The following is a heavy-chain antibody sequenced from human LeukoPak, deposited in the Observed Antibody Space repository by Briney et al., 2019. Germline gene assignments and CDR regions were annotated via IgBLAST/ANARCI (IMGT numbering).Heavy chain of an antibody. CDR1: GGTFSSYA. CDR2: IIPIFGTA. V-gene: IGHV1-69*13. J-gene: IGHJ4*02. Sequence: SVKVSCKASGGTFSSYAISWVRQAPGQGLEWMGGIIPIFGTANYAQKFQGRVTITADESTSTAYMELSSLRSEDTAVYYCASPNFPNSGSYYSWGQGTLVTVSS. D-gene: IGHD1-26*01. CDR3: ASPNFPNSGSYYS.